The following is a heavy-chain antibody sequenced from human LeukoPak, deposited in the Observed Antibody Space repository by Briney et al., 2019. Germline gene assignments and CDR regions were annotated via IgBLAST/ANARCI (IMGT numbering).Heavy chain of an antibody. CDR3: ARVKGPDTNSSGWYPNPYFDY. CDR1: GFTFDDYA. V-gene: IGHV3-9*01. Sequence: LPGRSLRLSCAASGFTFDDYAMHWVRQAPGKGLEWVSGISWNSGSIGYADSVKGRFTISRDNAKNSLYLQMNSLRAEDTAVYYCARVKGPDTNSSGWYPNPYFDYWGQGTLVTVSS. CDR2: ISWNSGSI. J-gene: IGHJ4*02. D-gene: IGHD6-19*01.